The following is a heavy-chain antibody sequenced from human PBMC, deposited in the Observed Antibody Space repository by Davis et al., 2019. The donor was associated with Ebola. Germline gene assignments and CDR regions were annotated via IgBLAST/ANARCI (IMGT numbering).Heavy chain of an antibody. V-gene: IGHV3-9*01. CDR2: ISWNSGTK. J-gene: IGHJ4*01. CDR3: ARVSGIQYYFDY. D-gene: IGHD1-26*01. Sequence: PGGSLRLSCVVSGFKFEDYAMHWVRQVPGKAPEWVSGISWNSGTKNYADSVKGRFTISRDNAKNSLYLQMNSLRAEDTAVYYCARVSGIQYYFDYWGQGTLVTVSS. CDR1: GFKFEDYA.